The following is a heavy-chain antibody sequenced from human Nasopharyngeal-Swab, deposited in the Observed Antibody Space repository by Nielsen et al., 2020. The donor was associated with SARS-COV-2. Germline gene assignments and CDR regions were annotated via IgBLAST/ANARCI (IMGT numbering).Heavy chain of an antibody. V-gene: IGHV4-4*02. CDR3: ARDGSAAGAMSAFDI. J-gene: IGHJ3*02. D-gene: IGHD6-13*01. Sequence: SETLSLTCTVSGGSVSSANWWSWVRQPPGKGLEWIGDMYHSGSTAYNPSLKSRVTISVDKSKNQLSLRVFSATAADTGVYYCARDGSAAGAMSAFDIWGQGTMVTVSS. CDR2: MYHSGST. CDR1: GGSVSSANW.